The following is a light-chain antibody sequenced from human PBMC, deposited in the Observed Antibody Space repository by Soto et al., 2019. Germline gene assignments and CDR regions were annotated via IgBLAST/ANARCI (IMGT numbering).Light chain of an antibody. CDR3: QQYNSYSGT. CDR2: KAS. V-gene: IGKV1-5*03. Sequence: DIQMTQSPSTLTASVGDRVTITCRASQSISSWLAWYQQKPGKAPKLLIYKASSLESGVPSRFSGSGSGTEFTLTSSSLQPDDFATYYCQQYNSYSGTFGQGTKVEI. CDR1: QSISSW. J-gene: IGKJ1*01.